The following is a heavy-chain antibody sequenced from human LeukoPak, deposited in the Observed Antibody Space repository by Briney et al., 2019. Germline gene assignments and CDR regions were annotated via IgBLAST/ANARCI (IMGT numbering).Heavy chain of an antibody. D-gene: IGHD4-17*01. V-gene: IGHV3-30*02. CDR2: IRYDGSDK. J-gene: IGHJ4*02. CDR1: GFTFSSFA. CDR3: AKDLTTVTTQGDY. Sequence: GGSLRLSCAASGFTFSSFAMHWVRQAPGRGLEWVAFIRYDGSDKYYADSVKGRFTISRDSSKNTLYLRMNSLRAEDTAVYYCAKDLTTVTTQGDYWGQGTLVTVSS.